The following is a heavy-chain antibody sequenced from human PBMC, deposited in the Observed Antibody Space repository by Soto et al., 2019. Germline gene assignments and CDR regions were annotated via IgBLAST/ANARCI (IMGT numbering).Heavy chain of an antibody. D-gene: IGHD3-3*01. J-gene: IGHJ6*02. CDR3: ARFGDATYYDFWSGPTYGMDV. V-gene: IGHV1-69*06. Sequence: QVQLVQSGAEVKKPGSSVKVSCKASGGTFSSYAISWVRQAPGQGLEWMGGIIPIFGTANYAQKFQGRVTITADKSTSTAYMELGSLRSEDTAVYYCARFGDATYYDFWSGPTYGMDVWGQGTTVTVSS. CDR2: IIPIFGTA. CDR1: GGTFSSYA.